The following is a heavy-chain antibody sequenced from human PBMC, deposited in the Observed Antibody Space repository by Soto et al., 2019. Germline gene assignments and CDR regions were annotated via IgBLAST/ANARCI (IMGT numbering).Heavy chain of an antibody. D-gene: IGHD2-2*01. CDR3: ATGYCSSTSCLNFDY. CDR1: GYTFTGYY. Sequence: ASVKVSCKASGYTFTGYYMHWVRQAPGQGLEWMGWINPNSGGTNYAQKFQGRVTVTRDTSISTAYMELSRLRSDDTAVYYCATGYCSSTSCLNFDYWGQGTLVTV. J-gene: IGHJ4*02. V-gene: IGHV1-2*02. CDR2: INPNSGGT.